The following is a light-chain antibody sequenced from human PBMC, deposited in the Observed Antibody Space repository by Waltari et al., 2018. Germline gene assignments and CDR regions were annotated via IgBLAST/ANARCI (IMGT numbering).Light chain of an antibody. V-gene: IGKV4-1*01. Sequence: DIVMTKSPDSLAVSLGERAPINCKSSQTVLYSSNNKNYLAWYQKKSGQPPKLLISWASARESGVPDRFRGSGSGTDFTLTISSLQAEDVAVYFCQQYYSNSLTFGGGTRVEIK. J-gene: IGKJ4*01. CDR1: QTVLYSSNNKNY. CDR2: WAS. CDR3: QQYYSNSLT.